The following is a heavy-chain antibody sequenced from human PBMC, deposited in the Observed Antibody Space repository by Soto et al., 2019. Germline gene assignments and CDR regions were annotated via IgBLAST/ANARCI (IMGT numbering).Heavy chain of an antibody. J-gene: IGHJ6*03. V-gene: IGHV3-48*01. D-gene: IGHD3-3*01. Sequence: HPGGSLRLSCAASGFTFSSYSMNWVRQAPGKGLEWVSYISSSSSTIYYADSVKGRFTISRDNAKNSLYLQMNSLRAEDTAVYYCAREGPYDFWSGDYYYYMDVWGKGTTVTVSS. CDR1: GFTFSSYS. CDR2: ISSSSSTI. CDR3: AREGPYDFWSGDYYYYMDV.